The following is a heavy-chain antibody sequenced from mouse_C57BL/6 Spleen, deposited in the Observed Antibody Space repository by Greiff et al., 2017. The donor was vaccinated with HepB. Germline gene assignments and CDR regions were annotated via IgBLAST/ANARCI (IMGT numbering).Heavy chain of an antibody. CDR3: VSPTGTSEAY. V-gene: IGHV10-1*01. CDR2: IRSKSNNYAT. D-gene: IGHD4-1*02. J-gene: IGHJ3*01. CDR1: GFSFNTYA. Sequence: EVQLVESGGGLVQPKGSLKLSCAASGFSFNTYAMNWVRQAPGKGLEWVARIRSKSNNYATYYADSVKDRFTISRDDSESMLYLQMNNLKTEDTAVYYCVSPTGTSEAYWGQGTLVTVSA.